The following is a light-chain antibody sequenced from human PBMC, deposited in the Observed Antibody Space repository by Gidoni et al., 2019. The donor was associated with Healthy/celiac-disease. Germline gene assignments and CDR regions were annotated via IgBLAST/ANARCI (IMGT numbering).Light chain of an antibody. CDR1: QSISSY. Sequence: DIRMTQSPSSLSASVGDRVTITFRASQSISSYLNWYQQKPGKAPKLLIYAASSLQSGVPSRFSGSGSGTDFTLTISSLQPEDFATYYCQQSYSTPPFTFGPGTKVDIK. J-gene: IGKJ3*01. CDR3: QQSYSTPPFT. V-gene: IGKV1-39*01. CDR2: AAS.